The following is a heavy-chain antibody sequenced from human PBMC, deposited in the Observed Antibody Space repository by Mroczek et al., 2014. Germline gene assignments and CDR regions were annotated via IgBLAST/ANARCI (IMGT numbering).Heavy chain of an antibody. V-gene: IGHV4-59*01. Sequence: QVQLQQWGPGLVKPSETLSLTCTVSGGSISSYYWSWIRQPPGKGLEWIGYIYYSGSTNYNPSLKSRVTISVDTSKNQFSLKLSSVTAADTAVYYCARSAGPYSSSWYKIFDYWGQGTLVTVPS. D-gene: IGHD6-13*01. CDR3: ARSAGPYSSSWYKIFDY. CDR1: GGSISSYY. J-gene: IGHJ4*02. CDR2: IYYSGST.